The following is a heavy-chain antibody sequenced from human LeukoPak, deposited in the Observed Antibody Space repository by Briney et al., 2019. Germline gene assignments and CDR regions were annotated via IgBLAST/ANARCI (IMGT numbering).Heavy chain of an antibody. D-gene: IGHD3-22*01. Sequence: GASEKVSCKPSGYTFTSYDINWVRQAPGQGLEWMGWMNPNSGNTGYTQKFQGRVHMTRSTSIDTAYMELSSLRSEDTAVYYCARGHYYDSSGYHFAPFDYWGQGTLVTVSS. CDR2: MNPNSGNT. J-gene: IGHJ4*02. V-gene: IGHV1-8*01. CDR3: ARGHYYDSSGYHFAPFDY. CDR1: GYTFTSYD.